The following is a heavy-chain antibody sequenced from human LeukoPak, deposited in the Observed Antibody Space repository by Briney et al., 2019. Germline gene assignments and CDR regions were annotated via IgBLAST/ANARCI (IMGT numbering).Heavy chain of an antibody. D-gene: IGHD1-26*01. V-gene: IGHV1-69*13. Sequence: GASVKVSCKASGYTFTSYGISWVRQAPGQGLEWMGGIIPIFGTANYAQKFQGRVTITADESTSTAYMELSSLRSEDTAVYYCASPQSGSYDSEFDYWGQGTLVTVSS. CDR3: ASPQSGSYDSEFDY. CDR1: GYTFTSYG. J-gene: IGHJ4*02. CDR2: IIPIFGTA.